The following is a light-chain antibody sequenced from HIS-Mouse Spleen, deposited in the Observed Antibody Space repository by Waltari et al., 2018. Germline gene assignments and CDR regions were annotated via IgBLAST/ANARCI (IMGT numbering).Light chain of an antibody. J-gene: IGLJ1*01. Sequence: SYVLTQPPSVSVAPGQTARITCGGNNIGSTSVHWYQQKPGQAPVLVVDEDSERPSGIPERFSGSNSGNTATLTISRVEAGDEADYYCQVWDSSSDHYVFGTGTKVTVL. V-gene: IGLV3-21*02. CDR3: QVWDSSSDHYV. CDR1: NIGSTS. CDR2: EDS.